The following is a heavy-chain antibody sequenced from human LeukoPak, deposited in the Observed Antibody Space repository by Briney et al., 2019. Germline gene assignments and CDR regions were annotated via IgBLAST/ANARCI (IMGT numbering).Heavy chain of an antibody. CDR2: IIPIFGTA. J-gene: IGHJ6*03. CDR3: ARHLEVGATYYYMDV. Sequence: ASVKVSCKASGGTFSSYAISWVRQAPGQGLEWMGEIIPIFGTANYAQKFQGRVTITTDESTSTAYMELSSLRSEDTAVYYCARHLEVGATYYYMDVWGKGTTVTVSS. D-gene: IGHD1-26*01. V-gene: IGHV1-69*05. CDR1: GGTFSSYA.